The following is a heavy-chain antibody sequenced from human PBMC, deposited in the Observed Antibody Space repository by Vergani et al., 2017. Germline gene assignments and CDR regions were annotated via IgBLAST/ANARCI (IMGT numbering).Heavy chain of an antibody. CDR1: GGSFSGYY. V-gene: IGHV4-34*01. D-gene: IGHD2-2*01. CDR3: ARQVAPTPEAVAPVVPAPYXMDV. CDR2: INHSGST. Sequence: QVQLQQWGAGLLKPSETLSLTCAVYGGSFSGYYWSWIRQPPGKGLEWIGEINHSGSTNYNPSLKSRVTISVDTSKNQFSLKLSSVTAADTAVYYCARQVAPTPEAVAPVVPAPYXMDVWGKGTTVTVSS. J-gene: IGHJ6*03.